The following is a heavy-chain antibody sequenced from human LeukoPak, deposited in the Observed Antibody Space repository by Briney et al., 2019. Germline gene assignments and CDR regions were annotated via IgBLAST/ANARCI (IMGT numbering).Heavy chain of an antibody. CDR3: ARAVTIKKDAAFDI. V-gene: IGHV3-21*01. D-gene: IGHD4-17*01. CDR1: GFTFSSYS. Sequence: GGSLRLSCAASGFTFSSYSMSWVRQAPGKGLEWVSSISSSSSYIYYADSVKGRFTISRDNAKNSLYLQMNSLRAEDTAVYYCARAVTIKKDAAFDIWGQGTMVTVSS. J-gene: IGHJ3*02. CDR2: ISSSSSYI.